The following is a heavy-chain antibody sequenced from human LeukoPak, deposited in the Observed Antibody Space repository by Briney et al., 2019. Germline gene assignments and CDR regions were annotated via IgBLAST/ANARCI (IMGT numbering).Heavy chain of an antibody. CDR1: RGTFSSHA. J-gene: IGHJ6*02. Sequence: GSSLKVSCKASRGTFSSHAISWVRQAPGQGLEWMGRIIPIFGIANYAQKFQGRVTITADKSTSTAYMELSSLRSEDTAVYYCASGGSSSMEGPYYYCGMDVWGQGTTVTVSS. CDR3: ASGGSSSMEGPYYYCGMDV. D-gene: IGHD6-6*01. V-gene: IGHV1-69*04. CDR2: IIPIFGIA.